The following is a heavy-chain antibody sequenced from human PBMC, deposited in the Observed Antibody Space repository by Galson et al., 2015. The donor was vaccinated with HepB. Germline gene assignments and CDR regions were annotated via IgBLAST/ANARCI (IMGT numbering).Heavy chain of an antibody. CDR2: INPNSGGT. CDR3: ARERDRYYGMDV. V-gene: IGHV1-2*04. CDR1: GYTFTSYG. J-gene: IGHJ6*02. D-gene: IGHD2-21*02. Sequence: SVKVSCKASGYTFTSYGISWVRQAPGQGLEWMGWINPNSGGTNYAQKFQGWVTMTRDTSISTAYMELSRLRSDDTAVYYCARERDRYYGMDVWGQGTTVTVSS.